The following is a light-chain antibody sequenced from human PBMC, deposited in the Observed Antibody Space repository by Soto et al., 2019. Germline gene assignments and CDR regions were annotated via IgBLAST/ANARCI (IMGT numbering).Light chain of an antibody. CDR2: GNS. CDR1: SSNIGAGYD. V-gene: IGLV1-40*01. Sequence: QLVLTQPPSVSGAPGQRVTISCTGSSSNIGAGYDVHWYQQLPGTAPKLLIYGNSNRPSGVPDRFSGSKSGTSASLAITGLQAEDEADYYCQSYDSSLSGYVVFGGGTKVTGL. CDR3: QSYDSSLSGYVV. J-gene: IGLJ2*01.